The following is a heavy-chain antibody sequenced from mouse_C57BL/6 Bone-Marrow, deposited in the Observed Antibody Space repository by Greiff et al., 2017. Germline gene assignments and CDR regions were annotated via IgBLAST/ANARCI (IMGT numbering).Heavy chain of an antibody. CDR2: IDPSDSYT. Sequence: VQLQQPGAELVMPGASVKLSCKASGYTFTSYWMHWVKQRPGQGLEWIGEIDPSDSYTNYNQKFKGKSTLTVDKSSSTAYMHLSSLTSEVSAVYYCARSVRGYYYGSSYFAYWGQGTLVTVSA. V-gene: IGHV1-69*01. D-gene: IGHD1-1*01. CDR1: GYTFTSYW. J-gene: IGHJ3*01. CDR3: ARSVRGYYYGSSYFAY.